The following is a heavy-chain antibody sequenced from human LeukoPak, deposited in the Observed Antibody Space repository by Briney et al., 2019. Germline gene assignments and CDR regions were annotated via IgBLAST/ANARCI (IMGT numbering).Heavy chain of an antibody. CDR3: ARHSYSSGWLHFDY. J-gene: IGHJ4*02. Sequence: SETLSLTCSVSGGSISSSYYYGGWIRQPPGKWMEWIGSIYYSGSTYYNPSLKSRVTISVDTSKSQFSLKLSSLTAADTAVYYCARHSYSSGWLHFDYWGQGTLVTVSS. D-gene: IGHD6-19*01. CDR2: IYYSGST. CDR1: GGSISSSYYY. V-gene: IGHV4-39*01.